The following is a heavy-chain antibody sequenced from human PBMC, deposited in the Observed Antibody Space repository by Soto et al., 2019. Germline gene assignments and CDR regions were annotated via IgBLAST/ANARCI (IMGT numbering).Heavy chain of an antibody. J-gene: IGHJ4*02. CDR3: ARDLRLGDTAMVTGDY. CDR2: IIPIFGTA. D-gene: IGHD5-18*01. CDR1: GGTFSSYA. V-gene: IGHV1-69*01. Sequence: QVQLVQSGAEVKKPGSSVKVSCKASGGTFSSYAISWVRQAPGQGLEWMGGIIPIFGTANYAQKFQGRVTITADESTSTAYMELRSLRSEDTAVYYCARDLRLGDTAMVTGDYWGQGTLVTVSS.